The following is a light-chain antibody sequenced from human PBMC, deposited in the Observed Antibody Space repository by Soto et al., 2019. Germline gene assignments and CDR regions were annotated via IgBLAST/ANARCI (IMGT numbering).Light chain of an antibody. CDR1: QNINSY. CDR2: DAS. J-gene: IGKJ2*01. Sequence: IVLIQSPATLSLSPGERATLSCRATQNINSYLAWYQQKPGQAPRLLIYDASNRATGIPARSRGSGSGTDFTLTISSLESEDSAVYYCQQRRDWYTFGQGTKLEIK. V-gene: IGKV3-11*01. CDR3: QQRRDWYT.